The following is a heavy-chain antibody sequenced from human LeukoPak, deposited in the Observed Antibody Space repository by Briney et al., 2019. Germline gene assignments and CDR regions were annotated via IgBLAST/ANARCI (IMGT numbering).Heavy chain of an antibody. CDR2: INHTEGT. CDR3: ARMGKWSKSFDY. D-gene: IGHD2-8*01. V-gene: IGHV4-34*01. J-gene: IGHJ4*02. CDR1: GGSFSGYY. Sequence: SETLSLTCAVYGGSFSGYYWSWIRQPPGKGLEWVGEINHTEGTNDNPSLKSRVTISVDTSKNQFSLKLSSVTAADTAAYYCARMGKWSKSFDYWGQGTLVTVSS.